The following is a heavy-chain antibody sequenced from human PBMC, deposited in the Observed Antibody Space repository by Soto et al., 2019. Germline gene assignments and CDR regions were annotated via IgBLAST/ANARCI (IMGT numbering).Heavy chain of an antibody. CDR3: ANQETTFSVAGTLYRLGV. D-gene: IGHD6-19*01. V-gene: IGHV3-30*18. Sequence: QVQLLESGGGVVQPGRSLRLSCVASGFTLTNNGMHWVRQAPGQGLEWVAVISSDGSSKYYGDSVRGRFTISRDNAKKSLFLQMNSLRDEDTAVYYCANQETTFSVAGTLYRLGVWGQGTAVSVSS. J-gene: IGHJ6*02. CDR1: GFTLTNNG. CDR2: ISSDGSSK.